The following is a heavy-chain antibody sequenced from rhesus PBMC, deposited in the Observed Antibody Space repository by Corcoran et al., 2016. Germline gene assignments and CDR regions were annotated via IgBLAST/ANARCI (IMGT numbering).Heavy chain of an antibody. V-gene: IGHV1-111*02. Sequence: EVQLVQSGAEVKKPGASVKISCRASGYTFTDYYLHWVRPALGKGLEWLGGFDPEDVEANHALTFQDRDTISADTSTSTAYMVLSSLRSDDTAVYYCATGRVLGAAGPDSYFDFWGQGVLVTVSS. J-gene: IGHJ4*01. CDR2: FDPEDVEA. D-gene: IGHD6-13*01. CDR3: ATGRVLGAAGPDSYFDF. CDR1: GYTFTDYY.